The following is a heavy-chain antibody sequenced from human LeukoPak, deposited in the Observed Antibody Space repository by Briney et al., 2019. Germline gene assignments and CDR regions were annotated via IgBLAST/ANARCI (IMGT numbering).Heavy chain of an antibody. CDR3: ARATNGRFDI. D-gene: IGHD2-8*01. J-gene: IGHJ3*02. V-gene: IGHV3-48*03. CDR1: GFTFSSYE. CDR2: ISNSGTAI. Sequence: GGSLRLSCAASGFTFSSYEMNWVRQAPGKGLEWVSYISNSGTAIYYADSVKGRFTISRDNAKSSLYLQMNSLRAEDTAVYYCARATNGRFDIWGLGTMVTVSS.